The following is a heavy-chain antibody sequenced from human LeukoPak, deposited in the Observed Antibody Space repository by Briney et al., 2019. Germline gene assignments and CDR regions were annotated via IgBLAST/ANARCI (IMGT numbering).Heavy chain of an antibody. CDR3: ARELSRQLPLDY. Sequence: PGGSLRLSCAASGFTFSSHSMNWVRQTPGRGLEWVSSISMQGYTYYADSVKGRFTISRDNAKNSLYLQMNSLTAEDTGVYFCARELSRQLPLDYWGQGTLVTVSS. CDR2: ISMQGYT. CDR1: GFTFSSHS. J-gene: IGHJ4*02. V-gene: IGHV3-21*01. D-gene: IGHD1-1*01.